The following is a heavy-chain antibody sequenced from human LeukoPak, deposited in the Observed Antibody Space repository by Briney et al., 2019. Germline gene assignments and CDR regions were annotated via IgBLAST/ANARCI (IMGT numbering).Heavy chain of an antibody. Sequence: GGSLRLSCAASGFTVSSNYMSWVRQAPGKGLEWVSVIYSGGSTYYGDSVKGRFTISRDNSKNTLYLQMNSLRAEDTAVYFCAREVRAAAGTYYLNYWGQGTLVTVSS. CDR1: GFTVSSNY. J-gene: IGHJ4*02. V-gene: IGHV3-53*01. D-gene: IGHD6-13*01. CDR2: IYSGGST. CDR3: AREVRAAAGTYYLNY.